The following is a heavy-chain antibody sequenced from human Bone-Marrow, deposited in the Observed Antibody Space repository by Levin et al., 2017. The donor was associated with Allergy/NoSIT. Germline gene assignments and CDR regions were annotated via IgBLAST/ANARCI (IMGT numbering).Heavy chain of an antibody. CDR1: GASISDGSYY. Sequence: SETLSLTCTVSGASISDGSYYWTWIRQPAGKGLEWIGRIYTTGDTYYSPSLKSRVSISFDRSNNHFSLKVTSVTAADTAMYYCARDSGFGSILDSWGQGTLVTVSS. D-gene: IGHD3-3*02. V-gene: IGHV4-61*02. CDR3: ARDSGFGSILDS. CDR2: IYTTGDT. J-gene: IGHJ4*02.